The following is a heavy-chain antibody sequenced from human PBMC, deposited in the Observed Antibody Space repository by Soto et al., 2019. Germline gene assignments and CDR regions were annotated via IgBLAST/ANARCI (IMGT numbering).Heavy chain of an antibody. CDR2: IRQDGSER. D-gene: IGHD2-2*01. V-gene: IGHV3-7*05. J-gene: IGHJ4*02. CDR3: ARGCGRPSCPHYFDS. Sequence: EVHLGDSGGDLVQPGGSLRLSCAASGFTFSTYWMSWVRQAPGKGLEWVATIRQDGSERHYVDSVKGRFTISRDNTNNLLYLQLNSLRVEDTALYYCARGCGRPSCPHYFDSWGQGALVTVSS. CDR1: GFTFSTYW.